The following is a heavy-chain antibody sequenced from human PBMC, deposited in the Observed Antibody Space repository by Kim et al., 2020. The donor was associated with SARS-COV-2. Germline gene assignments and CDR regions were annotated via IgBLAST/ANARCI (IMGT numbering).Heavy chain of an antibody. CDR3: ARGREGYTSSWYLDY. J-gene: IGHJ4*02. Sequence: PNLRDRGTLSVDTSTNQFSLKLSSVTAADTAVYYCARGREGYTSSWYLDYWGQGTLVTVSS. D-gene: IGHD6-13*01. V-gene: IGHV4-59*09.